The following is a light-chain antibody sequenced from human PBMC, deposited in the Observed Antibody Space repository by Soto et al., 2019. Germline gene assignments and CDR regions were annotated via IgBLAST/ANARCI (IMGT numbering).Light chain of an antibody. CDR1: QSINNW. CDR3: QQYNSYWT. J-gene: IGKJ1*01. CDR2: KAS. V-gene: IGKV1-5*03. Sequence: DIQMTQSPSTLSASVGDRVTITCRASQSINNWLAWYQQKPGKAPKLLIYKASSLESGVPSRFSGSGSGTEFTLTISSLQPDDFATYYCQQYNSYWTLGQGTKVEIK.